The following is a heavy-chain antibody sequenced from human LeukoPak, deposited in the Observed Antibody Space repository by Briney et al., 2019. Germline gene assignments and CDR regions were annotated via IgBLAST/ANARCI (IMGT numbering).Heavy chain of an antibody. V-gene: IGHV3-7*01. CDR1: AFTFSTYC. CDR3: ARDSAGYDY. J-gene: IGHJ4*02. D-gene: IGHD1-26*01. Sequence: GGSLRLSCAASAFTFSTYCMSWVRQAPGKGLEWVANIKEDGSANYYADSVKGRFTISRDNAKNSLYLQMNSLRAEDTAVYYCARDSAGYDYWGQGTLVTVSS. CDR2: IKEDGSAN.